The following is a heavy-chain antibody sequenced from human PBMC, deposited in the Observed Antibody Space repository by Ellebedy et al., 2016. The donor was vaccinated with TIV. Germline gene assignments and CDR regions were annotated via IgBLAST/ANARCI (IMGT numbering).Heavy chain of an antibody. CDR2: ISSSSSYI. J-gene: IGHJ4*02. D-gene: IGHD4-23*01. Sequence: GGSLRLXXAASGFTFSSYSMNWVRQAPGKGLEWVSSISSSSSYIYYADSVKGRFTISRDNAKNALYLQMNSLRAEDTAGYYCARDRWSEDGGYWGQGTLVNGPS. V-gene: IGHV3-21*01. CDR3: ARDRWSEDGGY. CDR1: GFTFSSYS.